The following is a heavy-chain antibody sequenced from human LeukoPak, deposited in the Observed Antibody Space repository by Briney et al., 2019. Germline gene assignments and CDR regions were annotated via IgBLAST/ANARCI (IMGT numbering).Heavy chain of an antibody. CDR2: IYYSGST. D-gene: IGHD3-22*01. Sequence: PSETLSLTCTVSGGSIRSGSHYWAWIRQPPGKGLEWFGSIYYSGSTYYNPSLENPVTISIATPKNHFSLKLSSLSAADTSVYYCAKRDDSGGNLVDLWGQGTLVTVS. J-gene: IGHJ4*02. V-gene: IGHV4-39*02. CDR3: AKRDDSGGNLVDL. CDR1: GGSIRSGSHY.